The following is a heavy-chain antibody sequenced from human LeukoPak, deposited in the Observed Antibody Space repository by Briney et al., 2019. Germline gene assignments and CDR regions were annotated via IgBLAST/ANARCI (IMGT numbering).Heavy chain of an antibody. CDR2: IKQGGVDK. V-gene: IGHV3-7*04. CDR3: ARGRAPDY. D-gene: IGHD1-14*01. Sequence: GGSLRLSCAASGLSFSTYWMSWVRQAPGKGLEWVANIKQGGVDKYYVGSVSGRYTISRDDAKTSLYLQMNSLRPEDTAIYYCARGRAPDYWGQGTLVTVSS. J-gene: IGHJ4*02. CDR1: GLSFSTYW.